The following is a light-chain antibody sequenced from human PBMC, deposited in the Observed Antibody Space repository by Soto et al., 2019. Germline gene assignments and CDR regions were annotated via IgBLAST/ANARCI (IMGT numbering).Light chain of an antibody. CDR2: SND. J-gene: IGLJ1*01. CDR1: RSNVGSTT. V-gene: IGLV1-44*01. CDR3: VSWDDSLNRYV. Sequence: QSALTQPPSTSGPPGQRVTIGCSGRRSNVGSTTVSWYQQLPLTAPRLLIHSNDQRPSGVPDRFSGSKSGSSASLAISGLQSEDEADYYCVSWDDSLNRYVFGSGTKVIVL.